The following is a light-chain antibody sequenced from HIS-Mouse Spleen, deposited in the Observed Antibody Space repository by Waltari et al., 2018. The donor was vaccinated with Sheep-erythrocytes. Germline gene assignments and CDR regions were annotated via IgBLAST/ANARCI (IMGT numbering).Light chain of an antibody. CDR3: QAWDSSTAV. J-gene: IGLJ2*01. V-gene: IGLV2-8*01. CDR2: EVS. Sequence: QSALTQPPSASGSPGQSVTISCTGTSSYVGGYNYVSWYQQHPGKAPKLMIYEVSKRPSGVPDRFSGSKSGNTATLTISGTQAMDEADYYCQAWDSSTAVFGGGTKLTVL. CDR1: SSYVGGYNY.